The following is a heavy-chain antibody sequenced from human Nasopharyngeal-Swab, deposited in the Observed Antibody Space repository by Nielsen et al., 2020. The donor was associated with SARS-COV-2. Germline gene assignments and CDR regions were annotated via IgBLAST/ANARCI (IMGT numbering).Heavy chain of an antibody. CDR1: GGSFSGYY. J-gene: IGHJ6*02. Sequence: SETLSLTCAVYGGSFSGYYWSWTRQPPGKGLEWIGEINHSGSTNYNPSLKSRVTISVDTSKNQFSLKLSSVTAADTAVYYCARDNFWSGHYHVWGQGTTVTVSS. D-gene: IGHD3-3*01. CDR3: ARDNFWSGHYHV. V-gene: IGHV4-34*01. CDR2: INHSGST.